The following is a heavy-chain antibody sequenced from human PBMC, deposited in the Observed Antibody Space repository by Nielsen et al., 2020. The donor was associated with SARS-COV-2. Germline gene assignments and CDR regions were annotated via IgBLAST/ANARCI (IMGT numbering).Heavy chain of an antibody. V-gene: IGHV1-46*01. CDR1: GYTFTGYY. CDR2: INPSGGST. CDR3: ARDFIAAAGTSDAFDI. D-gene: IGHD6-13*01. Sequence: ASVKVSCKASGYTFTGYYMHWVRQAPGQGLEWMGIINPSGGSTSYAQKFQGRVTMTRDTSTSTVYMELSSLRSEDTAVYYCARDFIAAAGTSDAFDIWGQGTMVTVSS. J-gene: IGHJ3*02.